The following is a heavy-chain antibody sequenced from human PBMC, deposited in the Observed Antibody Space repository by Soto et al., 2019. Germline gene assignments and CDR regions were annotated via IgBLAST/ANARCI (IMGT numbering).Heavy chain of an antibody. D-gene: IGHD3-10*01. V-gene: IGHV4-59*01. J-gene: IGHJ6*02. CDR1: GGSISSYY. CDR3: AARSGFYYYGMDV. CDR2: IYYSGST. Sequence: PSETLSLTCTVSGGSISSYYWSWIRQPPGKGLEWIGYIYYSGSTNYNPSLKSRATISVDTSKNQFSLKLSSVTAADTAVYYCAARSGFYYYGMDVWGQGTTVTVSS.